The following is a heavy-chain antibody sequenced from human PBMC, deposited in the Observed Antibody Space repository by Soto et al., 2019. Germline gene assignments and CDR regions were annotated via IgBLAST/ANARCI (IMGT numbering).Heavy chain of an antibody. Sequence: GGSLRLSCAASGFTFSSYEMNWVRQAPGKGLEWVSYISSSGSTIYYADSVKGRFTISRDNAKNSLYLQMNSLRAEDTAVYYYARDRVDYYYYGMDVWGQGTAVTVSS. CDR2: ISSSGSTI. CDR3: ARDRVDYYYYGMDV. J-gene: IGHJ6*02. D-gene: IGHD2-2*01. CDR1: GFTFSSYE. V-gene: IGHV3-48*03.